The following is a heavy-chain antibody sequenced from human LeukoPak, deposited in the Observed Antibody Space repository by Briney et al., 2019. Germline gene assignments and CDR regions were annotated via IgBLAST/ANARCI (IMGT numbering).Heavy chain of an antibody. Sequence: PGASVKVSCKASGYTFTSYDINWVRQATGQRLEWMGWINAGNGNTKYSQKFQGRVTITRDTSASTAYMELSSLRSEDTAVYYCARDLDYSNYWFDPWGQGTLVTVSS. CDR2: INAGNGNT. J-gene: IGHJ5*02. D-gene: IGHD4-11*01. CDR3: ARDLDYSNYWFDP. V-gene: IGHV1-3*01. CDR1: GYTFTSYD.